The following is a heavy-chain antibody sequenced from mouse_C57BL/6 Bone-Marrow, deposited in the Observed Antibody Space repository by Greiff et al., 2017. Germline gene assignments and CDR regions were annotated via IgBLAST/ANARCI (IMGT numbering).Heavy chain of an antibody. D-gene: IGHD2-1*01. CDR1: GYTFTDYY. Sequence: VQLQQSGPELVKPGASVKISCKASGYTFTDYYMNWVKQSHGKSLEWIGDINPNNGGTSYNQKFKGKATLTVEKSSSTVYLELSRLTSDDSAVYYCARGGNYGGYYFDYWGQGTTLTVSS. CDR2: INPNNGGT. V-gene: IGHV1-26*01. J-gene: IGHJ2*01. CDR3: ARGGNYGGYYFDY.